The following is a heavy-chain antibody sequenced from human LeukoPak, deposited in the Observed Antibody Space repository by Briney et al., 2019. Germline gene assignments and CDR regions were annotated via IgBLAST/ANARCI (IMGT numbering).Heavy chain of an antibody. CDR2: MNPSGRT. Sequence: SETLSLTRAVYGGSFSGYYWTWIRQTPEKGLGWIGEMNPSGRTSYKPSLKSRVTISVDTSKNQFSLKLSSVTAADTAVYYCARGRQDVTMIVVVMTAVSYYLDVWGKGTTVTVS. CDR1: GGSFSGYY. V-gene: IGHV4-34*01. J-gene: IGHJ6*03. CDR3: ARGRQDVTMIVVVMTAVSYYLDV. D-gene: IGHD3-22*01.